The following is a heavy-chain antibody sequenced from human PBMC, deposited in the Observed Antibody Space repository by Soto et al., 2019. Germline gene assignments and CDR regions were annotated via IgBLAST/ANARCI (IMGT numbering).Heavy chain of an antibody. CDR2: ISGSGDST. CDR3: AKGTVPAAIRRDYFDY. CDR1: GFTFSTYA. J-gene: IGHJ4*02. D-gene: IGHD2-2*02. Sequence: GGSLRLSCAASGFTFSTYAMIWVRQAPGKGLEWVSAISGSGDSTYYADSVKGRFTISRDNSKNTLYLQMNSLRAEDTAVYYCAKGTVPAAIRRDYFDYWGQGTLVTVSS. V-gene: IGHV3-23*01.